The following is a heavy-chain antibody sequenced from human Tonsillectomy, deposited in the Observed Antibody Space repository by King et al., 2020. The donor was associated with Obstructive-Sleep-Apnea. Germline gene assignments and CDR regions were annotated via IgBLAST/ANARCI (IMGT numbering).Heavy chain of an antibody. Sequence: VQLVESGGGLVKSGGSLRLSCAASGFSFGDYYMSWIRQAPGKGLEWVSYISRSSSTIYYADSVKGRFLISRDNAKNSLYLQMNSLRVEDTAVYYCAGGDVVRGVISDYWGQGTLVTVSS. D-gene: IGHD3-10*01. CDR3: AGGDVVRGVISDY. CDR2: ISRSSSTI. V-gene: IGHV3-11*01. CDR1: GFSFGDYY. J-gene: IGHJ4*02.